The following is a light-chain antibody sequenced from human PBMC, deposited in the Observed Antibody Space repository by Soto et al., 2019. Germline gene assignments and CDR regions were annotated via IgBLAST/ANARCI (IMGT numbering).Light chain of an antibody. Sequence: EIVLTQSPGTLSLSPGERATLSCRASQSINSRYLAWYQQKPGQAPRLLIYGASSRATSIPDSLSGSGSGTDFTLTISRLEPEDVAVYYYQQFGSSPGFTFGPGTKVDIK. J-gene: IGKJ3*01. V-gene: IGKV3-20*01. CDR1: QSINSRY. CDR3: QQFGSSPGFT. CDR2: GAS.